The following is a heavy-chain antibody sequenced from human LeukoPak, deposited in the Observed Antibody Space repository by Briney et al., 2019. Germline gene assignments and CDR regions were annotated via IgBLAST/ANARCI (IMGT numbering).Heavy chain of an antibody. D-gene: IGHD5-24*01. CDR2: IYYSGST. CDR3: ARGLSRDGYNSPFDY. J-gene: IGHJ4*02. CDR1: GGSISSYY. Sequence: PSETLSLTCTVSGGSISSYYWSWIRQPPGKGLEWIGYIYYSGSTNYNPSLKSRVTISVDTSKNQFSLKLSSVTAADTAVYYCARGLSRDGYNSPFDYWGQGTLVTASS. V-gene: IGHV4-59*01.